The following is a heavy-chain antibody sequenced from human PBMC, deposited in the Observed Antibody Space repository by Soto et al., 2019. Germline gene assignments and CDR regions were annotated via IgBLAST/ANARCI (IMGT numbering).Heavy chain of an antibody. CDR3: VRRSLVVAAATREAY. CDR2: INTDGSST. D-gene: IGHD2-15*01. V-gene: IGHV3-74*01. J-gene: IGHJ4*02. CDR1: GFTFSTYW. Sequence: GGSLRISCAASGFTFSTYWMHWVRQVPGKGLVWVSRINTDGSSTSYADSVKGRFTISRDNAKNTLYLQMNSLRAEDTAVYYCVRRSLVVAAATREAYWGQGSLVTGSS.